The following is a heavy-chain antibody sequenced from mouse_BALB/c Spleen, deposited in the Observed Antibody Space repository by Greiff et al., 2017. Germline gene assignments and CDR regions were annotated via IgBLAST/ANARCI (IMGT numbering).Heavy chain of an antibody. CDR2: ISSGGST. Sequence: EVKLVESGGGLVKPGGSLKLSCAASGFTFSSYAMSWVRQTPEKRLEWVASISSGGSTYYPDSVKGRFTISRDNARNILYLQMSSLRSEDTAMYYCARGGILLFDYWGQGTTLTVSS. J-gene: IGHJ2*01. CDR1: GFTFSSYA. CDR3: ARGGILLFDY. V-gene: IGHV5-6-5*01.